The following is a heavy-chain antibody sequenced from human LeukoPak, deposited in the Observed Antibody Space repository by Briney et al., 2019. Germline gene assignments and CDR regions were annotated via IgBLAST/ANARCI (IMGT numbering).Heavy chain of an antibody. Sequence: ASVKVSSKVTGNTLSEFSTHSMRQAPGKGNEWMGGFDPEVGETVYAQKFQGRVTMTEDTSTETAYMELSSLRSEDTAVYYCATDLLAGGLKTFDPWGQGTLVTVSS. CDR2: FDPEVGET. V-gene: IGHV1-24*01. CDR3: ATDLLAGGLKTFDP. J-gene: IGHJ5*02. CDR1: GNTLSEFS.